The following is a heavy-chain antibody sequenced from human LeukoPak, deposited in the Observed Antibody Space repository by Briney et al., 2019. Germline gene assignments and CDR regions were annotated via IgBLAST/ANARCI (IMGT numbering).Heavy chain of an antibody. CDR3: AKVRKGVGAFDI. V-gene: IGHV3-53*01. CDR1: GFTVSTNS. J-gene: IGHJ3*02. D-gene: IGHD3-16*01. CDR2: IYSGGST. Sequence: GGSLRLSCTVSGFTVSTNSMSWVRQTPGKGLEWVSFIYSGGSTHYSDSVKGRFTISRDSSKNTLNLQMDSLRTEDTAVYYCAKVRKGVGAFDIWGQGIMVTVSS.